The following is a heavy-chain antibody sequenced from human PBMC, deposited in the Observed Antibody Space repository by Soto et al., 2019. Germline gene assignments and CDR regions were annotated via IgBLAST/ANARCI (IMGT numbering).Heavy chain of an antibody. V-gene: IGHV1-69*13. CDR1: GGTFSSYA. CDR3: ARASDRAGVGAIHVFDY. CDR2: IIPIFGTA. Sequence: GASGKGSCKASGGTFSSYAISWVRQAPGQGLEWMGGIIPIFGTANYAQKFQGRVTITADESTSTAYMELSSLRSDDTAVYYCARASDRAGVGAIHVFDYWGQGTLVTVSS. D-gene: IGHD1-26*01. J-gene: IGHJ4*02.